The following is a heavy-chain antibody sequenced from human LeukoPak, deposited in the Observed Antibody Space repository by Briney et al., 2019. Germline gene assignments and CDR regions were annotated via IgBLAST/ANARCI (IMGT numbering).Heavy chain of an antibody. Sequence: ASVKVSCKASGGTFSSYTISWVRQAPGQGLEWMGRIIPILGIANYAQKFQGRVTITADKSTSTAYMERSSLRSEDTAVYYCARDTEGELYYDYWGQGTLVTVSS. D-gene: IGHD1-1*01. CDR2: IIPILGIA. CDR3: ARDTEGELYYDY. CDR1: GGTFSSYT. J-gene: IGHJ4*02. V-gene: IGHV1-69*04.